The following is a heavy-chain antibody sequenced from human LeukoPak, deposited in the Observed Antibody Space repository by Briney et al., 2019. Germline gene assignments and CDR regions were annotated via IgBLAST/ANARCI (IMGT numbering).Heavy chain of an antibody. J-gene: IGHJ6*03. CDR1: GGSISSGGYY. Sequence: PSETLSLTCTVSGGSISSGGYYWSWIRQHPGKGLEWIGYIYYSGSTYYNPSLRSRVTISVDTSKNQFSLKLSSVTAADTAVYYCARDRYYYDSSGYLSYYMDVWGKGTTVTVSS. D-gene: IGHD3-22*01. V-gene: IGHV4-31*03. CDR2: IYYSGST. CDR3: ARDRYYYDSSGYLSYYMDV.